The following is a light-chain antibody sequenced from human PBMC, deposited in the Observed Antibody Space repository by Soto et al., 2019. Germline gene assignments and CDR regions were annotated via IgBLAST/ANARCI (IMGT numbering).Light chain of an antibody. CDR1: QRVGNNF. CDR3: QEYVSSPIT. J-gene: IGKJ5*01. V-gene: IGKV3-20*01. CDR2: GAS. Sequence: EIVLTQSPGTLSLSPGERATLSCRASQRVGNNFLAWYQQKPGQAPRLLIFGASSRATGIPYRFSGSGSGTDFTLTISRLEPEDFAVYYCQEYVSSPITFGLGTRLAIK.